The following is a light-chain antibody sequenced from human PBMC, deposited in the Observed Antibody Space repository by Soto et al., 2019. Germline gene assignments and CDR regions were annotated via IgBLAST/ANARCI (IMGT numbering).Light chain of an antibody. J-gene: IGKJ1*01. V-gene: IGKV1-9*01. CDR2: AAS. CDR1: QGISSY. CDR3: QQLNSYTWT. Sequence: DIHMTQSPSSLSASVGYIFTITCRASQGISSYLAWYQQKPGKAPKLLIYAASTLQSGVPSRLRGSGYGTDLTITISSMKNEDFETYSCQQLNSYTWTFGQGTKVDIK.